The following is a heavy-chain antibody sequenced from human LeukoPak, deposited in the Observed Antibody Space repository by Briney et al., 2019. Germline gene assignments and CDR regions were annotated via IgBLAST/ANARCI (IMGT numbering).Heavy chain of an antibody. J-gene: IGHJ5*02. CDR3: ATTSQTEHGSGSWFDP. Sequence: GASVKVSCKASGYTFTSFGISWVRQAPGQGLEWMGWISAYNDNTNYAQKLQGRVTMTTDTSTSTAYMELRSLRSDDTAVYYCATTSQTEHGSGSWFDPWGQGTLVTVSS. CDR1: GYTFTSFG. V-gene: IGHV1-18*01. D-gene: IGHD3-10*01. CDR2: ISAYNDNT.